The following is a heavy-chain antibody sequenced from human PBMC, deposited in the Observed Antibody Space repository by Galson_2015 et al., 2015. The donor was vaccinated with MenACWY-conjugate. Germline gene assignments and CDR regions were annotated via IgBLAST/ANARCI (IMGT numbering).Heavy chain of an antibody. CDR1: GFTFSSYS. CDR2: ISSSSSYI. Sequence: SLRLSCAASGFTFSSYSMNWVRQAPGKGLEWVSSISSSSSYIYYADSVKGRFTISRDNAKNSLYLQMNSLRAEDTAVYYCARGVGCTNGVCYLGDEEGVYWGQGTLVTVSS. D-gene: IGHD2-8*01. V-gene: IGHV3-21*01. CDR3: ARGVGCTNGVCYLGDEEGVY. J-gene: IGHJ4*02.